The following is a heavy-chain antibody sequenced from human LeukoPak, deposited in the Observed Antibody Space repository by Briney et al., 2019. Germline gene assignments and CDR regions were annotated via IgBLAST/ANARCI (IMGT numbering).Heavy chain of an antibody. V-gene: IGHV4-39*07. J-gene: IGHJ4*02. D-gene: IGHD3-22*01. CDR3: ARGNDSSGLYYFDY. CDR2: INHSGST. CDR1: GGSISSSSYY. Sequence: SETLSLTCTVSGGSISSSSYYWGWIRQPPGKGLEWIGEINHSGSTNYNPSLKSRVTISVDTSKNQFSLKLSSVTAADTAVYYCARGNDSSGLYYFDYWGQGTLVTVSS.